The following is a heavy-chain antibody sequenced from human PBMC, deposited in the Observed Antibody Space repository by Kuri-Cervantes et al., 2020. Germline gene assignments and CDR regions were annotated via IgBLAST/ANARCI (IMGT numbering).Heavy chain of an antibody. CDR1: GFTFSSYG. D-gene: IGHD3-10*01. CDR3: ARVRGVIRNYYGMDV. CDR2: IWYDGSNK. V-gene: IGHV3-33*01. Sequence: GGSLRLSCAASGFTFSSYGMHWVRQAPGKELEWVAVIWYDGSNKYYADSVKGRFTISRDNSKNTLYLQMNSLRAEDTAVYYCARVRGVIRNYYGMDVWGQGTTVTVSS. J-gene: IGHJ6*02.